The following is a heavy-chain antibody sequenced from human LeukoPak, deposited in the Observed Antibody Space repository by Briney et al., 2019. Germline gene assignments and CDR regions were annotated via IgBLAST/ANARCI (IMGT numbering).Heavy chain of an antibody. D-gene: IGHD4-17*01. Sequence: GGSLRLSCPASGFTFSDYYMSWIRQAPGKGLEWASYISSSSSTIYYADSVKGRFTISRDNAKNSMYLQMNSLRAEDTAVYYCARPPWRLRTFDYWGQGTLVTVSS. CDR2: ISSSSSTI. CDR1: GFTFSDYY. J-gene: IGHJ4*02. V-gene: IGHV3-11*04. CDR3: ARPPWRLRTFDY.